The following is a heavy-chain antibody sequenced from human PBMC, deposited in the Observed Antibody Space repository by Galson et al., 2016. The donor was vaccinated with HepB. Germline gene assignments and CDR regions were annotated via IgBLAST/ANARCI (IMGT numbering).Heavy chain of an antibody. Sequence: SVKVSCKASGGSFSRYAISWVRQAPGQGLEWVGGIIPIDGTTNYAQRVQGRVTITADEPTTTAYMELSSLKSEDTAVYYCARVNSMYYADVGGANKAWFDPWGQGTLVTVSS. V-gene: IGHV1-69*13. J-gene: IGHJ5*02. CDR1: GGSFSRYA. CDR2: IIPIDGTT. D-gene: IGHD2-21*01. CDR3: ARVNSMYYADVGGANKAWFDP.